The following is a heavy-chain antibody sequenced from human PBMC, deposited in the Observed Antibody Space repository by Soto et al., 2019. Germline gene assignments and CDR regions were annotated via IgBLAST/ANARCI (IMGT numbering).Heavy chain of an antibody. V-gene: IGHV3-11*01. CDR2: ISSSGSTI. J-gene: IGHJ4*02. Sequence: QVQLVESGGGLVKPGGSLRLSCAASGFTFSDYYMSWIRQAPGKGLEWVSYISSSGSTIYYADSVKGRFTISRDNAKNSLYLQMNRLRAEDTAVYYCARDYCSSTSCSRHFDYWGQGTLVTVSS. D-gene: IGHD2-2*01. CDR1: GFTFSDYY. CDR3: ARDYCSSTSCSRHFDY.